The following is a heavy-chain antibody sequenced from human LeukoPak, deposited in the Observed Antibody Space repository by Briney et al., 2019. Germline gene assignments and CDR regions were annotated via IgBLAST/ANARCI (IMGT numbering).Heavy chain of an antibody. CDR1: GYTFTSYD. CDR3: AREEDSSDDFWGGYPSSFDY. J-gene: IGHJ4*02. D-gene: IGHD3-3*01. V-gene: IGHV1-18*01. CDR2: INAYNGNT. Sequence: GASVKVSCKASGYTFTSYDISWVRQAPGQGLEWMGWINAYNGNTNYAQKLQGRVTMTTDTSTSTAYMELRSLRSDDTAVYDYAREEDSSDDFWGGYPSSFDYWGQGTLVTVSS.